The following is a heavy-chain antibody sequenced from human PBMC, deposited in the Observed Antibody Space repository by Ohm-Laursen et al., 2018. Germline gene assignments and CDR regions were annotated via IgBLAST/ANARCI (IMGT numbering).Heavy chain of an antibody. CDR1: GFTADDAA. J-gene: IGHJ1*01. D-gene: IGHD6-13*01. V-gene: IGHV3-9*02. Sequence: SLRLSCSASGFTADDAAMHWVRQAPGKGLEWVSGISWNSGSIGYADSVKGRFAISRDNAKNSLYLQMNSLRAEDTAVYYCARDSSSWWAEYFQHWGQGTLVTVSS. CDR2: ISWNSGSI. CDR3: ARDSSSWWAEYFQH.